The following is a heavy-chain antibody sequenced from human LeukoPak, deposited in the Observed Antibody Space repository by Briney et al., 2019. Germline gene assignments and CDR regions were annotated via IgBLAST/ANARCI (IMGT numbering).Heavy chain of an antibody. CDR2: MNPNSGNT. CDR3: ARDAYYYGSGSYYKGNFDY. J-gene: IGHJ4*02. D-gene: IGHD3-10*01. Sequence: GASVKVSCKASGYTFTSYDINWVRQATGQGLEWMGWMNPNSGNTNYAQKLQGRVTMTTDTSTSTAYMELRSLRSDDTAVYYCARDAYYYGSGSYYKGNFDYWGQGTLVTVSS. CDR1: GYTFTSYD. V-gene: IGHV1-18*01.